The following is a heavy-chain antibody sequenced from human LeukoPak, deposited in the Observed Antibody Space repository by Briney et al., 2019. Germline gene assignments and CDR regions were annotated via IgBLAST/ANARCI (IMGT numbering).Heavy chain of an antibody. CDR1: GFTVSSNY. CDR2: IYSGGST. V-gene: IGHV3-66*01. CDR3: ARIASSTLYYYYYYMDV. D-gene: IGHD2-2*01. Sequence: GGSLRLSCAASGFTVSSNYMSWVRQAPGKGLEWVSVIYSGGSTYYADSVKGRFTISRDNSKNTLYLQMNSLRAEDTAVYYCARIASSTLYYYYYYMDVWGKGTTVIVSS. J-gene: IGHJ6*03.